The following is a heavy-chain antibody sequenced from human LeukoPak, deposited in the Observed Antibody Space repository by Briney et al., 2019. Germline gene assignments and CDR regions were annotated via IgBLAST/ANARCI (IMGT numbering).Heavy chain of an antibody. J-gene: IGHJ4*02. CDR3: ARGDVDYYDSSGYYFLFDY. CDR1: GYTFTSYD. D-gene: IGHD3-22*01. CDR2: MNPNSGNT. V-gene: IGHV1-8*03. Sequence: ASVKVSCKASGYTFTSYDINWVRQATGQGLEWMGWMNPNSGNTGYAQKFQGRVTITRNTSISTAYMELSSLRSEDTAVYYCARGDVDYYDSSGYYFLFDYWGQGTLVTVSS.